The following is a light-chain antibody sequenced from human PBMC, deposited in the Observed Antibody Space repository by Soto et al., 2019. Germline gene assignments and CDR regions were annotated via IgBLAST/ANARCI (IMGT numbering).Light chain of an antibody. CDR1: NSDVGTYNY. J-gene: IGLJ1*01. CDR2: DVT. Sequence: QSALTQPRSVSGSPGQSVTISCTGTNSDVGTYNYVSWYQQHPGKAPKLIIYDVTKRPSGVSNRFSGSRSGNTASLTISGLQAEDEADYYCSSYTDSINYVFGTGTKVTVL. V-gene: IGLV2-11*01. CDR3: SSYTDSINYV.